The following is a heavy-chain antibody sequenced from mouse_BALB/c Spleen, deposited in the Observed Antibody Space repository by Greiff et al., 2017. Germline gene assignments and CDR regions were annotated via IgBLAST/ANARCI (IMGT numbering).Heavy chain of an antibody. CDR1: GYTFTSYV. D-gene: IGHD2-1*01. CDR2: INPYNDGT. V-gene: IGHV1-14*01. J-gene: IGHJ3*01. Sequence: EVKLMESGPELVKPGASVKMSCKASGYTFTSYVMHWVKQKPGQGLEWIGYINPYNDGTKYNEKFKGKATLTSDKSSSTAYMELSSLTSEDSAVYDCARSPYGNYEGFAYWGQGTLVTVSA. CDR3: ARSPYGNYEGFAY.